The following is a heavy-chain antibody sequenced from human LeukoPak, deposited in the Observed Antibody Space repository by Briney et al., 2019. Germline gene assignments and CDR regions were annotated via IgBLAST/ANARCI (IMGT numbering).Heavy chain of an antibody. CDR3: ARVTMVGGVIGTWFTP. Sequence: SVKVSCKASGGTFSSYAISWVRQAPGQGLEWMGGIIPIFGTANYAQKFQGRVTITADESTSTAYMELSSLRSEDTAVYYCARVTMVGGVIGTWFTPWGKGTLVTVPS. CDR1: GGTFSSYA. V-gene: IGHV1-69*13. J-gene: IGHJ5*02. CDR2: IIPIFGTA. D-gene: IGHD3-10*01.